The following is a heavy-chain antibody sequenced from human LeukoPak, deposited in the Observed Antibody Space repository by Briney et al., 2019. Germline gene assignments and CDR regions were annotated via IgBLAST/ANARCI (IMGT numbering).Heavy chain of an antibody. J-gene: IGHJ4*02. Sequence: ASVKVSCKPSGYTFTSYGINWVRQAPGQGLEWMGWINTHNANTNYAQKFQGRVTMTEDTSTDTAYMELSSLRSEDTAVYYCVTVVGYIMGGFDYWGQGTLVTVSS. D-gene: IGHD2-21*01. CDR3: VTVVGYIMGGFDY. V-gene: IGHV1-18*01. CDR1: GYTFTSYG. CDR2: INTHNANT.